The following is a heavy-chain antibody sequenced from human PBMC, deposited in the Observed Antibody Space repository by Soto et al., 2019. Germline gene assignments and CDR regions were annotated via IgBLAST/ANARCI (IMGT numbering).Heavy chain of an antibody. CDR1: GGTFSSYA. CDR2: IIPIFGTA. CDR3: ASSSTGNYYYYGKDV. J-gene: IGHJ6*02. D-gene: IGHD6-19*01. Sequence: QVQLVQSGAEVKKPGSSVKVSCKASGGTFSSYAISWVRQAPGQGLEWMGGIIPIFGTANYAQKFQGRVTITGDETTDTAYMKLSRLRPEDTAVYYCASSSTGNYYYYGKDVWVQGSTVTVSS. V-gene: IGHV1-69*12.